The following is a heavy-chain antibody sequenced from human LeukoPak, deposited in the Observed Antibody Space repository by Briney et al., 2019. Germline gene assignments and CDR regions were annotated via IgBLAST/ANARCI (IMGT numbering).Heavy chain of an antibody. J-gene: IGHJ4*02. V-gene: IGHV4-59*02. CDR1: GGSVSDYY. CDR2: IYHTGST. CDR3: ASRN. Sequence: SETLSLTCTISGGSVSDYYWSWIRQSPGKGLEWIGYIYHTGSTSYSPSLKSRVTISADTSQNQFSPKLSSVTAADTAVYYCASRNWGQGTPVTVSS.